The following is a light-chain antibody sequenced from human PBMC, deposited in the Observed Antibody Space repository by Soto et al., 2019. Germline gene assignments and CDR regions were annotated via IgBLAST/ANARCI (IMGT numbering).Light chain of an antibody. Sequence: EIVMTQSPATLSVSPGGRATLSCRASQSISDTLAWYQQKPGQAPRLLIYGASARATGFPARFSGSGSGTDFTLTISSLQSEEFAVYYCQQYNNWPWTFGQGTKVEIK. CDR1: QSISDT. CDR2: GAS. J-gene: IGKJ1*01. V-gene: IGKV3-15*01. CDR3: QQYNNWPWT.